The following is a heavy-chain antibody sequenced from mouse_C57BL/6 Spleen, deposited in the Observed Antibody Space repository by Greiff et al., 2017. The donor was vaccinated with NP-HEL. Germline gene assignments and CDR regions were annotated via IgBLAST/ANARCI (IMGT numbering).Heavy chain of an antibody. Sequence: DVMLVESGGDLVKPGGSLKLSCAASGFTFSSYGMSWVRQTPDKRLEWVATISSGGSYTSYPDSVKGRFTISRDNAKNTLYLQMSSLKSEDTAMYYCARPTSGGPFAYWGQGTLVTVSA. CDR2: ISSGGSYT. V-gene: IGHV5-6*02. J-gene: IGHJ3*01. D-gene: IGHD5-5*01. CDR3: ARPTSGGPFAY. CDR1: GFTFSSYG.